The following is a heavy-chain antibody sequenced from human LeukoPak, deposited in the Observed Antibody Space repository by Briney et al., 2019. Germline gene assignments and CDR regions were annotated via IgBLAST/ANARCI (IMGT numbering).Heavy chain of an antibody. CDR3: ARDGQPCSGSNCYSVDV. CDR2: KYHTGST. D-gene: IGHD2-2*02. CDR1: GYSISSGFH. J-gene: IGHJ3*01. V-gene: IGHV4-38-2*02. Sequence: PSETLSLTCTVSGYSISSGFHWGWIRQPPGKGLGWIGSKYHTGSTYYNPSLRSRVTISVDTSKNQFSLKLSSVTAADTAVYYCARDGQPCSGSNCYSVDVWGQGTMVTVSS.